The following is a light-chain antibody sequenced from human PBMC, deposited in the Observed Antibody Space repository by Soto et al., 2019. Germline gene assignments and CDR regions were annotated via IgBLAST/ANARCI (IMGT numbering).Light chain of an antibody. CDR3: QQTYNTPLT. Sequence: QVLLTHTSLAASVGDRIIITCRASQTISTYANWYRQTSGAAPELLLYDASTLQSGVPSRFSGGASGTDFPLTISRLPLDCFATYYRQQTYNTPLTVGRATKVAI. CDR1: QTISTY. V-gene: IGKV1-39*01. J-gene: IGKJ4*02. CDR2: DAS.